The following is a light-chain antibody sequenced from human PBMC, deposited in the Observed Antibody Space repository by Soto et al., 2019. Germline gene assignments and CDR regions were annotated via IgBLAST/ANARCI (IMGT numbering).Light chain of an antibody. CDR2: GAS. J-gene: IGKJ2*01. Sequence: EIVLTQSPGTLSLSPGERATLSCRASPSVSSSYLAWYQHKPGQAPRLLIYGASSRATGIPERFSGSGSGTDFTLTISRLEPEDFAVYYCQQYGSSPHTFGQGTKLEIK. CDR3: QQYGSSPHT. V-gene: IGKV3-20*01. CDR1: PSVSSSY.